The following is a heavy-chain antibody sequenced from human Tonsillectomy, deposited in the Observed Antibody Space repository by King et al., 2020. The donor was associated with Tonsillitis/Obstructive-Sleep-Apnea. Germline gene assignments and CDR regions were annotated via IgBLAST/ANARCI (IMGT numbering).Heavy chain of an antibody. D-gene: IGHD3-9*01. J-gene: IGHJ6*02. CDR3: ASPNNYDIYGMDV. V-gene: IGHV5-10-1*03. CDR2: IDPSDSYT. Sequence: VQLVQSGAEVKKPGASLRISCQGSGYSFTSYWINWVRQMPGKGLEWMGRIDPSDSYTNYSPSFQGHVTISADKSISTAYLQWSSLKASDTAMYYCASPNNYDIYGMDVWGQGTTVTVSS. CDR1: GYSFTSYW.